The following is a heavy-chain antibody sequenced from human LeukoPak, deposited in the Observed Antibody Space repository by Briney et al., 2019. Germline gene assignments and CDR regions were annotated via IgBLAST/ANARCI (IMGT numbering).Heavy chain of an antibody. CDR2: ITWNSGRV. D-gene: IGHD3-22*01. V-gene: IGHV3-9*01. Sequence: PGGSLRLSCEGTGFTFEYFAMHWVRQAPGKGLEWVAGITWNSGRVDYADSVKGRFTISRDNARKSVYLQMNSLRPGDTAFYYCAKTHDGSGFLNDAYDVWGQGAMVTVSS. CDR3: AKTHDGSGFLNDAYDV. J-gene: IGHJ3*01. CDR1: GFTFEYFA.